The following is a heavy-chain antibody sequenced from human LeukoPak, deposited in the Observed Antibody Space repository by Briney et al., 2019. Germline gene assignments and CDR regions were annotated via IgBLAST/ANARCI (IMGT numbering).Heavy chain of an antibody. Sequence: GGSLRLSCAASGFTFSSYAMSWVRQAPGKGLEWVSAISGSGGSTYYADSVKGRFTISRDNSKNTLYPQMNSLRAEDTAVYYCANLIAVAGTENAFDIWGQGTMVTVSS. V-gene: IGHV3-23*01. CDR1: GFTFSSYA. J-gene: IGHJ3*02. CDR3: ANLIAVAGTENAFDI. D-gene: IGHD6-19*01. CDR2: ISGSGGST.